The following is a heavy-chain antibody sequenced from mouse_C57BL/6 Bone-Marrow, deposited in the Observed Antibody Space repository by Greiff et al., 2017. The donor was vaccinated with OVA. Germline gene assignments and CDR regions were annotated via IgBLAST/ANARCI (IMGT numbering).Heavy chain of an antibody. V-gene: IGHV1-69*01. CDR3: ARSGGYYGSSFDY. CDR2: IDPSDSYT. CDR1: GYTFTSYW. Sequence: QVQLQQPGAELVMPGASVKLSCKASGYTFTSYWMHWVKQRPGQGLEWIGEIDPSDSYTNYNQKFKGKSTLTVDKSSSTAYMQLSSLTSEDSAVYYCARSGGYYGSSFDYWGQGTTLTVSS. J-gene: IGHJ2*01. D-gene: IGHD1-1*01.